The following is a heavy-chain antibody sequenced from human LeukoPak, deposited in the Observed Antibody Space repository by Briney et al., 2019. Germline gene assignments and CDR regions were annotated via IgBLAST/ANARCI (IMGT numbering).Heavy chain of an antibody. CDR3: AGSVTGTTEAFDY. V-gene: IGHV4-34*01. Sequence: KPSETLSLTCAVYGGSFSGYYWSWIRQPPGKGLEWIGEINHSGSTNYNPSLKSRVTISVDTSKNQFSLKLSSATAADTAVYYCAGSVTGTTEAFDYWGQGTLVTVSS. CDR2: INHSGST. CDR1: GGSFSGYY. D-gene: IGHD1-20*01. J-gene: IGHJ4*02.